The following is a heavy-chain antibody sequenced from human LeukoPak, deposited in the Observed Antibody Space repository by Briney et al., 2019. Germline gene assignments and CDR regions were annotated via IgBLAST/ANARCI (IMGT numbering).Heavy chain of an antibody. V-gene: IGHV4-34*01. Sequence: SETLSLTRAVYGGSFNYYWSWIRQTPGKGLEWIGEINDTGTTKYNPSLKSRVSISVDTSKNQFSLKLSSVTAADTAIYYCAKSLYCGDDCFWGPGTMVTVSS. J-gene: IGHJ3*01. D-gene: IGHD2-21*02. CDR1: GGSFNYY. CDR2: INDTGTT. CDR3: AKSLYCGDDCF.